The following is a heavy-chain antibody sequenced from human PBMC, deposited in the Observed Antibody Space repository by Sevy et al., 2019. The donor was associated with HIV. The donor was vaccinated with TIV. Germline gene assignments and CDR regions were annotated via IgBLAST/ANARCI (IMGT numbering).Heavy chain of an antibody. D-gene: IGHD2-15*01. CDR3: ARRGGNVGKEDLLGYNGMEV. V-gene: IGHV5-51*01. Sequence: GESLKISCKVSGFTFSNSWIGWVRQMPGKGLEWMGIIYPGDSDTSYSPSYQGQVTIVADKSTATAYLEWTSLKASDTATYYCARRGGNVGKEDLLGYNGMEVWGQGTTVTVSS. J-gene: IGHJ6*02. CDR2: IYPGDSDT. CDR1: GFTFSNSW.